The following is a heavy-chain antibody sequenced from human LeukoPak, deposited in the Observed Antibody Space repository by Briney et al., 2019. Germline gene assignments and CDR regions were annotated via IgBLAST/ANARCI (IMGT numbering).Heavy chain of an antibody. Sequence: GGSLRLSCAASGFIFSDYYMSWIRLAPGKGLEGVSYISSSGSTIYYADSVKGRFTISRDNAKNSLYLQMNSLRAEDTAVYYCAELGITMIGGVWGKGTTVTISS. V-gene: IGHV3-11*04. CDR2: ISSSGSTI. D-gene: IGHD3-10*02. CDR3: AELGITMIGGV. J-gene: IGHJ6*04. CDR1: GFIFSDYY.